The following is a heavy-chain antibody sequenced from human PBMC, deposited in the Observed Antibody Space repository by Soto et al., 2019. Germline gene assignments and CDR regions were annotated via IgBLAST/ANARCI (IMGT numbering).Heavy chain of an antibody. Sequence: PGGSLRLSCAASGFTVSSNYMSWVRQAPGKGLEWVSVIYSGGSTYYADSVKGRFTISRDNSKNTLYLQMNSLRAEDTAVYYSARGSKVGDGYSFDYWGQGTRVTVSS. CDR3: ARGSKVGDGYSFDY. CDR2: IYSGGST. CDR1: GFTVSSNY. V-gene: IGHV3-53*01. D-gene: IGHD4-4*01. J-gene: IGHJ4*02.